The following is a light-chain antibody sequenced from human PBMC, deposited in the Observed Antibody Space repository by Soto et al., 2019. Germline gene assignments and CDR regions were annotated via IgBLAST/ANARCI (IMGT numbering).Light chain of an antibody. CDR1: SSDVGGYNY. CDR2: EVS. Sequence: QSALTQPPSASGSPGQSVTISCTGTSSDVGGYNYVSWYQQHPGKAPKLMIYEVSNRPSGVSNRFSGSKSGNTASLTISGLQAEDEADYYCSSYTRNSTLVFGGGTKVTVL. V-gene: IGLV2-14*01. CDR3: SSYTRNSTLV. J-gene: IGLJ2*01.